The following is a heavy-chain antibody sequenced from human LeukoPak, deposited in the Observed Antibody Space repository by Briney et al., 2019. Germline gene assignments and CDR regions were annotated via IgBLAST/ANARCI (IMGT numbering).Heavy chain of an antibody. Sequence: MTSETLSLTCTVSGGSISSGGYYWSWIRQHPGKGLEWIGYIYYSGSTYYNPSLKSRVTISVDTSKNQFSLKLSSVTAADTAVYYCARGGRGYYFDYWGQGTLVTVSS. CDR2: IYYSGST. CDR3: ARGGRGYYFDY. J-gene: IGHJ4*02. D-gene: IGHD1-26*01. CDR1: GGSISSGGYY. V-gene: IGHV4-31*03.